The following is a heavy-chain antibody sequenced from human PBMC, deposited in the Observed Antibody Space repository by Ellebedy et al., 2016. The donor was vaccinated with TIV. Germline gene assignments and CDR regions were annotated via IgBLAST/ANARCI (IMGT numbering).Heavy chain of an antibody. CDR3: ARGMTNHYFDY. J-gene: IGHJ4*02. Sequence: GESLKISCAASGFTFSSYGMHWVRQAPGRGLEWVAIISYDGSNEVYAASVKGRFTISRDNSKNTLSLQLNSLRADDTAVYYCARGMTNHYFDYWGQGTLVTVSS. CDR1: GFTFSSYG. D-gene: IGHD4-11*01. V-gene: IGHV3-30*03. CDR2: ISYDGSNE.